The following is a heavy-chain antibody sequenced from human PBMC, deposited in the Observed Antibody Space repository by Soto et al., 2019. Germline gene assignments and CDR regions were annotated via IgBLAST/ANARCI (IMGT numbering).Heavy chain of an antibody. V-gene: IGHV2-5*02. J-gene: IGHJ4*02. Sequence: QITLKESGPTRVKPTQTLTLTCTFSGFSLSTNGVGVGWIRQPPGKALERLALIYWDDDKRYSPSLSNRLTITKDTSENQVVLTMTNMDPVDTATYFCVHRAGLQGNWNGGYFDYWGQGALVTGSS. D-gene: IGHD1-1*01. CDR3: VHRAGLQGNWNGGYFDY. CDR2: IYWDDDK. CDR1: GFSLSTNGVG.